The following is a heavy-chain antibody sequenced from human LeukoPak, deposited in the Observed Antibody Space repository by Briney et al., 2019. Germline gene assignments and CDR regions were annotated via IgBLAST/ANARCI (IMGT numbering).Heavy chain of an antibody. V-gene: IGHV3-9*01. CDR2: ISWNSDTK. Sequence: GRSLRLSCAASGFRFDDFSMHWVRQAPTRGLEWVSGISWNSDTKAYADSVKGRFIISRDNANNSLYLQMNSLTPEDTALYYSVVGVFWDNWGQGTLVTVSS. J-gene: IGHJ4*02. CDR1: GFRFDDFS. D-gene: IGHD2-15*01. CDR3: VVGVFWDN.